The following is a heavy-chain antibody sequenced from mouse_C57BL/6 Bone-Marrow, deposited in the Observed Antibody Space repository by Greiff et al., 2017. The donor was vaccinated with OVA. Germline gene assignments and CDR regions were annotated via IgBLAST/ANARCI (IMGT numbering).Heavy chain of an antibody. CDR2: IDPSDSYT. CDR3: ARRDDYYGSRGAMDY. D-gene: IGHD1-1*01. Sequence: VKLQQPGAELVMPGASVKLSCKASGYTFTSYWMHWVKQRPGQGLEWIGEIDPSDSYTNYNQKLKGKSTLTVDKSYSTAYMQLSSLTAEDSAVYYCARRDDYYGSRGAMDYWGQGTSVTVSS. J-gene: IGHJ4*01. V-gene: IGHV1-69*01. CDR1: GYTFTSYW.